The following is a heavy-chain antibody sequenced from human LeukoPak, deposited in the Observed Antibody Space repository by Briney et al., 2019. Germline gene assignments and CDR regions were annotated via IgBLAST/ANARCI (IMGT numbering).Heavy chain of an antibody. Sequence: VKPGGSLRLSCAASGFSFSSYSMNWVRQAPGKGLEWVSSISSTSRSSYIFYAESVKGRFTITRDNTKNSLYLQMNSLRADDTAVYYCARDCGGDCYDAFDIWGQGTMVTVSS. J-gene: IGHJ3*02. CDR2: ISSTSRSSYI. D-gene: IGHD2-21*02. CDR1: GFSFSSYS. V-gene: IGHV3-21*01. CDR3: ARDCGGDCYDAFDI.